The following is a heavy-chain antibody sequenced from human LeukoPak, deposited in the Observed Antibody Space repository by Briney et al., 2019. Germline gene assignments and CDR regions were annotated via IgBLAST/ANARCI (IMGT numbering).Heavy chain of an antibody. CDR2: IYYSGST. CDR1: GGSISSYY. Sequence: PSETLSLTCTVSGGSISSYYWSWIRQPPGKGLEWIGDIYYSGSTNYNPSLKSRVTISVDTSKNQFSLKLSSVTAADTAVYYCARAGGYYYYGMDVWGQGTTVTVSS. V-gene: IGHV4-59*01. D-gene: IGHD1-1*01. CDR3: ARAGGYYYYGMDV. J-gene: IGHJ6*02.